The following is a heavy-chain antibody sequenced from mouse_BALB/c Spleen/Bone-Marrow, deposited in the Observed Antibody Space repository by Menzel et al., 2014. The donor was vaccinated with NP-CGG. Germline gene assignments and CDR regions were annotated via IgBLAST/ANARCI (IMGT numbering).Heavy chain of an antibody. V-gene: IGHV1-54*01. J-gene: IGHJ3*01. CDR2: INPGSGGT. CDR3: ARWSNYYGSSYLAY. CDR1: GYAFTNYL. Sequence: QVQLQQSGAELVGPGTSVKVSCKASGYAFTNYLIEWVKQRPGQGLEWIGVINPGSGGTNYSEKFKGKATLTADKSSSTAYMQLSSLTSDDSAVYFCARWSNYYGSSYLAYWGQGTLVTVSA. D-gene: IGHD1-1*01.